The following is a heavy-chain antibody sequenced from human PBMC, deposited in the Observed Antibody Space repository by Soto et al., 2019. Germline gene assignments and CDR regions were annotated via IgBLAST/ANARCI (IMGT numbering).Heavy chain of an antibody. J-gene: IGHJ4*02. CDR2: IKQDGSEK. Sequence: PGGSPRLSFETAWFPSCKYLITRVRQAPGKGLEWVANIKQDGSEKYYVDSVKGRFIISRDNVKNSLYLQMNSLRVEDTAVYYCARDLWGGYDFRGQGPQVTVSS. D-gene: IGHD5-12*01. CDR1: WFPSCKYL. CDR3: ARDLWGGYDF. V-gene: IGHV3-7*01.